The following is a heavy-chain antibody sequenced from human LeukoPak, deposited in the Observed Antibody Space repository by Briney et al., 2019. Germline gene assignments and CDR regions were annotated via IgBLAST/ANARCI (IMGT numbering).Heavy chain of an antibody. CDR2: IYYSGST. CDR3: ARRGYSGSYFV. J-gene: IGHJ6*04. Sequence: SETLSLTCTVPGGSISSSSYYWGWIRQPPGKGLEWIGSIYYSGSTYYNPSLKSRVTISVDTSKNQFSLKLSSVTAADTAVYYCARRGYSGSYFVWGKGTTVTISS. CDR1: GGSISSSSYY. V-gene: IGHV4-39*01. D-gene: IGHD1-26*01.